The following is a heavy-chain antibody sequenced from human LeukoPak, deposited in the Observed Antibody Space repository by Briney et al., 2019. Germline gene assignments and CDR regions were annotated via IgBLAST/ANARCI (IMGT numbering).Heavy chain of an antibody. D-gene: IGHD2-15*01. CDR1: GFTFSSYD. V-gene: IGHV3-13*01. J-gene: IGHJ3*02. CDR2: ISTGGDT. CDR3: SRGGRDGFDI. Sequence: PVGSLRLSCAASGFTFSSYDMHWVRRATGKGLEWVSAISTGGDTFYSASVKGRFTISRQNAKSSLYLQMNSLRAGDTAVYYCSRGGRDGFDIWGQGTRVTVSS.